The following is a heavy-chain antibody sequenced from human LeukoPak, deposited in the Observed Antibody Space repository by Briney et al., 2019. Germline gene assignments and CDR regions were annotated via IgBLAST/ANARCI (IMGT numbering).Heavy chain of an antibody. V-gene: IGHV4-59*01. CDR3: ARDYAGYSHDM. CDR2: ISNSGNT. J-gene: IGHJ4*02. D-gene: IGHD5-18*01. CDR1: GDSISSYY. Sequence: SETLSLTCIVSGDSISSYYWSWIRQPPGKGLEWIGYISNSGNTNYNPSLKSRVTISVDTSKNQFSLKLTSVTAADTAVYYCARDYAGYSHDMWGQGTLVTVSS.